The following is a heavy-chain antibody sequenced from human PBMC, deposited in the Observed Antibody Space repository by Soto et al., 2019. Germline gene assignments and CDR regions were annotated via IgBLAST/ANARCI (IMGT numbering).Heavy chain of an antibody. V-gene: IGHV1-8*01. D-gene: IGHD3-10*01. Sequence: QVQLVQSGAEVKKPGASVKVSCKASGYTFTSYDINWVRQATGQGLEGMGWMNPDSGNTGYAQKFQGRVTMTRNTSISTAYMELGSLRSEDTAVYYCARAYGSGSYFIEGHMDVWGKGPTVTASS. CDR2: MNPDSGNT. CDR1: GYTFTSYD. CDR3: ARAYGSGSYFIEGHMDV. J-gene: IGHJ6*03.